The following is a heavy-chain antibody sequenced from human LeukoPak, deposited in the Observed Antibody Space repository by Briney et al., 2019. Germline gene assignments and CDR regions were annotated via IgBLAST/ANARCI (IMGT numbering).Heavy chain of an antibody. Sequence: ASVKVSCKASGYTFTSYDINWVRQATGQGLEWMGWMNPNSGNTGYAQKFQGRVTMTRNTSISTAYMELSSLRSEDTAVYYCARDHDAIKYSYGQYYFDYWGQGTLVTVSS. CDR3: ARDHDAIKYSYGQYYFDY. CDR2: MNPNSGNT. J-gene: IGHJ4*02. D-gene: IGHD5-18*01. CDR1: GYTFTSYD. V-gene: IGHV1-8*01.